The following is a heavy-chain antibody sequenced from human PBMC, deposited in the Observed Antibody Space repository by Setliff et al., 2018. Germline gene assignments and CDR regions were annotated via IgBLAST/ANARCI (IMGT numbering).Heavy chain of an antibody. J-gene: IGHJ3*02. D-gene: IGHD2-21*02. CDR2: IYPAGST. CDR1: GYSISSGYY. V-gene: IGHV4-38-2*01. Sequence: PSETLSLTCDVSGYSISSGYYWGWIRRPPGKGLEWIGSIYPAGSTYYSPSLESRVTISVDTSKNQFSLKLSSVTAADTAVYYCVRHPCGGDCYWPIDIWGQGTMVTVSS. CDR3: VRHPCGGDCYWPIDI.